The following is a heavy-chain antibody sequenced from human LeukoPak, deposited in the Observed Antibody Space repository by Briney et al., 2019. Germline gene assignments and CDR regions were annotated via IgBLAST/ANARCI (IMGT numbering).Heavy chain of an antibody. V-gene: IGHV4-4*02. CDR3: WRESGAFSPFGY. CDR1: GFVFSSYR. Sequence: GSLRLSCAASGFVFSSYRMNWVRQPPGQGLEWIGEISLSGLTNYNPSLKSRVTMSLDKSKNHLSLNLTSVTAADTAVYYCWRESGAFSPFGYWGQGTLVTVSS. J-gene: IGHJ4*02. CDR2: ISLSGLT. D-gene: IGHD1-26*01.